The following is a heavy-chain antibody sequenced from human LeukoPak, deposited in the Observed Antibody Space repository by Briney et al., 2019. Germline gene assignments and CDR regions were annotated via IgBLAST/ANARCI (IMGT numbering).Heavy chain of an antibody. D-gene: IGHD2-2*01. CDR1: GGSFSDYY. CDR2: INHSGSN. Sequence: SETLPLTCAVYGGSFSDYYWSWIRQPPGKGLEWIGEINHSGSNNYNPSLKSRVTISVDTSKNQFSLKLSSVTAADTAVYYCARLAASLNCSSTSCAFNYYYYMDVWGKGTTVTVSS. J-gene: IGHJ6*03. V-gene: IGHV4-34*01. CDR3: ARLAASLNCSSTSCAFNYYYYMDV.